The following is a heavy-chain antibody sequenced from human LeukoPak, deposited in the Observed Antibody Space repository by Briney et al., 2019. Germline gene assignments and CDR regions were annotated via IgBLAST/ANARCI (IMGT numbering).Heavy chain of an antibody. CDR1: GYTFTSYY. V-gene: IGHV1-46*01. Sequence: ASVKVSCKASGYTFTSYYMHWVRQAPGQGLEWMGIINPSGGSTSYAQKFQGRVTMTRDTSTSTVYMELSSPRSEDTAVYYCARRSEEDEDYYYMDVWGKGTTVTVSS. CDR3: ARRSEEDEDYYYMDV. J-gene: IGHJ6*03. CDR2: INPSGGST. D-gene: IGHD2-15*01.